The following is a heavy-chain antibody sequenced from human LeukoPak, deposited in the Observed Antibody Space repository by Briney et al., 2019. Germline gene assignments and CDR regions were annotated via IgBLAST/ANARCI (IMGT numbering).Heavy chain of an antibody. V-gene: IGHV1-18*01. CDR1: GYTFTSYG. Sequence: ASVKVSCKASGYTFTSYGISWVRQAPGQGLEWMGWISAYNGNTNYAQKLQGRVPMTTATSTSTAYMELRSLRSDDTAVYYCARDYGPTHYYGSGTLLSPDYWGQGTLVTVSS. J-gene: IGHJ4*02. CDR3: ARDYGPTHYYGSGTLLSPDY. D-gene: IGHD3-10*01. CDR2: ISAYNGNT.